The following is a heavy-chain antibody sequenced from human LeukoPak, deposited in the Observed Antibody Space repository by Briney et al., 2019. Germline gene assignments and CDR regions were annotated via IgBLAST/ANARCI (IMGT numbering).Heavy chain of an antibody. CDR2: MNPNSGNT. Sequence: ASVKVSFKASGYTCTSYDINWVRQATGQGLEWMGWMNPNSGNTGYAQKFQGRVTMTRNTSISTAYMELSSLRSEDTAVYYCARGAGLPLTRYMDVWGKGTTVTVSS. J-gene: IGHJ6*03. CDR1: GYTCTSYD. CDR3: ARGAGLPLTRYMDV. D-gene: IGHD5-12*01. V-gene: IGHV1-8*01.